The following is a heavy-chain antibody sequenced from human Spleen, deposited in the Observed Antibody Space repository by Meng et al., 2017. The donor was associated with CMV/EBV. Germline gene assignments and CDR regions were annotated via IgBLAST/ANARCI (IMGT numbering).Heavy chain of an antibody. CDR2: INWNGRTT. CDR3: ASAFYGGNSPDY. V-gene: IGHV3-20*04. CDR1: GGSFSAHY. J-gene: IGHJ4*02. D-gene: IGHD4-23*01. Sequence: ETLSLTCAVYGGSFSAHYWNWVRQAPGKGLEWVCHINWNGRTTIYADSVKGRFTISRDNAKNSLYLQMNSLRADDTAFYYCASAFYGGNSPDYWGPGTLVTVSS.